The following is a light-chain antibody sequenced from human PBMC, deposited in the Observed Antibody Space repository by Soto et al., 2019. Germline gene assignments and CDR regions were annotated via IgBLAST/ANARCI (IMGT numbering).Light chain of an antibody. Sequence: QSALTQPASVSGSPGQSITISCTGTTSDVGGYNFVSWYQQHPGKTPKLMIYDVTRRPSGVSDRFCGSKSGDTASLTISGLQTEDEADYYCSSYASGSTLIVFGGGTKLTVL. CDR1: TSDVGGYNF. J-gene: IGLJ3*02. CDR3: SSYASGSTLIV. CDR2: DVT. V-gene: IGLV2-14*03.